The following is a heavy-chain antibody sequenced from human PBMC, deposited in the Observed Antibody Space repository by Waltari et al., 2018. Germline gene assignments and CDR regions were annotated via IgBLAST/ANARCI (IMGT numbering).Heavy chain of an antibody. CDR3: AKGHKVVPAAQFDY. D-gene: IGHD2-2*01. V-gene: IGHV3-23*01. CDR2: ISGRGGST. J-gene: IGHJ4*02. Sequence: EVQLLESGGGLVQPGGSLRLSCAASGFTFSSYAMSWVRPAPGKGLEGVSAISGRGGSTYYADSVKGRFTISRDNSKNTLYLQMNSLRAEDTAVYYCAKGHKVVPAAQFDYWGQGTLVTVSS. CDR1: GFTFSSYA.